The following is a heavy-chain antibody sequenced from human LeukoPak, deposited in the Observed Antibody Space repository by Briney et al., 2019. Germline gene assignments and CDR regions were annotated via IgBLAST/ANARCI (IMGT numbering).Heavy chain of an antibody. CDR1: GGSISSGGYY. J-gene: IGHJ4*02. CDR3: ARGGSRVITHQIFDY. CDR2: IYYSGST. V-gene: IGHV4-61*08. D-gene: IGHD4-23*01. Sequence: PSETLSLTCTVSGGSISSGGYYWSWIRQHPGKGLEWIGYIYYSGSTYYNPSLKSRVTISIDTSKNQFSPKLSSVTAADTAVYYCARGGSRVITHQIFDYWGQGALVTVSS.